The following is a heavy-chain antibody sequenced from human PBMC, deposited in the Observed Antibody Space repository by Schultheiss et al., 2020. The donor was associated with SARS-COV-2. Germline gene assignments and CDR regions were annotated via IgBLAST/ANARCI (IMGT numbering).Heavy chain of an antibody. CDR1: GGSISSYY. D-gene: IGHD6-6*01. CDR3: ARDSSSNDY. V-gene: IGHV4-59*12. CDR2: IYYSGST. J-gene: IGHJ4*02. Sequence: SQTLSLTCTVSGGSISSYYWSWIRQPPGKGLEWIGYIYYSGSTNYNPSLKSRVTISADTSKNQFSLKLSSVTAADTAVYYCARDSSSNDYWGQGTLVTVSS.